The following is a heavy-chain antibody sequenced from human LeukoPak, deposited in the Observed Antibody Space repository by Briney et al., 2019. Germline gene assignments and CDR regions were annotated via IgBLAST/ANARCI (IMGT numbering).Heavy chain of an antibody. Sequence: SGTLSLTCTVSGGSISSYYWSWIRQPPGKGLEWIGYIYYSGSTNYNPSLKSRVTISVDTSKNQFSLKLSSVTAADTAVYYCARGIIAAAGSPPAQFDYWGQGTLVTVSS. D-gene: IGHD6-13*01. CDR1: GGSISSYY. V-gene: IGHV4-59*01. CDR2: IYYSGST. J-gene: IGHJ4*02. CDR3: ARGIIAAAGSPPAQFDY.